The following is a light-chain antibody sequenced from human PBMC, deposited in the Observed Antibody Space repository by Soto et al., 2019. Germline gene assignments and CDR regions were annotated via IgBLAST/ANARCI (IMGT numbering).Light chain of an antibody. J-gene: IGLJ2*01. V-gene: IGLV2-14*01. CDR1: SSDVGDYNY. Sequence: QSALTQPASVSGSPGQSITISCTGASSDVGDYNYVSWYQHHPGKAPKLLIYEVNNRPSGVSDRFSGSKSGNVASLTISWLQAEDEADYYCSSYTSSSTLVFGGGTKLTVL. CDR2: EVN. CDR3: SSYTSSSTLV.